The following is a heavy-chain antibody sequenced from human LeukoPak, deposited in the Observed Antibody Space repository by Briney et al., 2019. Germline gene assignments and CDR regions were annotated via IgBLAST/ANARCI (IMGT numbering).Heavy chain of an antibody. V-gene: IGHV1-46*01. Sequence: ASVKVSCKASGYTFTSYYMHWVRQAPGQGLEWMGIINPSGDSTTYAQKFQGRVTVTRDTSTSTVYMELSSLRSEDTAVYYCARFGYSYGADYWGQGTLVTVSS. CDR2: INPSGDST. CDR1: GYTFTSYY. CDR3: ARFGYSYGADY. J-gene: IGHJ4*02. D-gene: IGHD5-18*01.